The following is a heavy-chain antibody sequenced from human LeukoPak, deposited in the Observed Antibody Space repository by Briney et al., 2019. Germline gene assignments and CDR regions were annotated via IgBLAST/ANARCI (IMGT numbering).Heavy chain of an antibody. V-gene: IGHV4-59*04. Sequence: PSETLSLTCTVSGGSISSYYWSWIRQPPGKGVEWIGYIYHCGSTYYNPSLKSRVTISVDRSKNQFSLKLSSVTAADTAVYYCATNARIAAAGTIDYWGQGTSVTVSS. CDR3: ATNARIAAAGTIDY. J-gene: IGHJ4*02. CDR2: IYHCGST. D-gene: IGHD6-13*01. CDR1: GGSISSYY.